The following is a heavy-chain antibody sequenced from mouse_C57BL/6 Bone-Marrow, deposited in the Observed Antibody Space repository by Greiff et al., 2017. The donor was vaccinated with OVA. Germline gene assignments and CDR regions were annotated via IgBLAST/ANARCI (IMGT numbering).Heavy chain of an antibody. Sequence: QVQLQQSGAELVRPGASVKLSCKASGYTFTDYEMHWVKQTPVHGLEWIGAIDPETCGTAYNQKFKGKAILTADKSSRTAYMELRSLTSEASAVYYCTRGERVYYFGRDVWGTWTTVTVSS. CDR1: GYTFTDYE. CDR2: IDPETCGT. CDR3: TRGERVYYFGRDV. V-gene: IGHV1-15*01. D-gene: IGHD1-1*01. J-gene: IGHJ1*03.